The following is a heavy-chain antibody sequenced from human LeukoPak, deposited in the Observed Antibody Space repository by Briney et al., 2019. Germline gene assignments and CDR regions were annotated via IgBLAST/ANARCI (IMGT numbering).Heavy chain of an antibody. CDR2: INPSGGST. J-gene: IGHJ4*02. CDR1: GYTFTSYY. V-gene: IGHV1-46*01. Sequence: ASVTVSCKSSGYTFTSYYMHGLRQAPGQGLEWMGLINPSGGSTSYAQKFQGRVTMTRDTSTSTVYMELSSLRSEDTAVYYCARGPRVGELSFDYWGQGTLVTVSS. D-gene: IGHD3-16*02. CDR3: ARGPRVGELSFDY.